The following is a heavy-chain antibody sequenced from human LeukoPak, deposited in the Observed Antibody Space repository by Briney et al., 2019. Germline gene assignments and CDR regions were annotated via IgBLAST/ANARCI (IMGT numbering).Heavy chain of an antibody. CDR3: ARGLRGPATVPHTYYFDY. J-gene: IGHJ4*02. CDR2: INHSGST. CDR1: GGSFSGYY. V-gene: IGHV4-34*01. Sequence: SETLSLTCAVYGGSFSGYYWSWIRQPPGKGLEWIGEINHSGSTNYNPSLKSRVTISVDTSKNQFSLKLSSVTAADTAVYYCARGLRGPATVPHTYYFDYWGLGTLVTVSS. D-gene: IGHD4-17*01.